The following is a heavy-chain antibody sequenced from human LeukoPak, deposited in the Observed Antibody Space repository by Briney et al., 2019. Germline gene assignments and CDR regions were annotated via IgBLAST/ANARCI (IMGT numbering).Heavy chain of an antibody. Sequence: ASVKVSCKASTYTFTRYGISWVRQAPGQGLEWMGWISGYNGNTNYAQKFLGRVSMTADTATSTAYMELSSLRSEDTAVYYCARALSYCSGGSCYSVHLYGQYYFDYWGQGTLVTVSS. V-gene: IGHV1-18*01. CDR2: ISGYNGNT. D-gene: IGHD2-15*01. J-gene: IGHJ4*02. CDR3: ARALSYCSGGSCYSVHLYGQYYFDY. CDR1: TYTFTRYG.